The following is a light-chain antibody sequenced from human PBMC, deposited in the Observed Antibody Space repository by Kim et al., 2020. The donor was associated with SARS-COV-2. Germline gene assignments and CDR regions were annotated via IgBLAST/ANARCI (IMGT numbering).Light chain of an antibody. CDR1: QSVSSN. CDR2: GAS. Sequence: EILMTQSPATLSVSPGERATLSCRASQSVSSNLAWYQQKPGQPPRLLIYGASTRATAIPARFSGSGSGTEFTLTISSLQSEDFAVYYCQQYNNWPPLTFGGGTKVDI. V-gene: IGKV3-15*01. CDR3: QQYNNWPPLT. J-gene: IGKJ4*01.